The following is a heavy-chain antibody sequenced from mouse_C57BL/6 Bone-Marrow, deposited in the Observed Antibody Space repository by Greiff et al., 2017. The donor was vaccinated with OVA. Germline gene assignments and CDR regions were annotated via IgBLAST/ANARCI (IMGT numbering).Heavy chain of an antibody. J-gene: IGHJ2*01. D-gene: IGHD2-4*01. Sequence: EVQLVESGGGLVKPGGSLTLSCAASGFTFSDYGMHWVRQAPEKGLEWVAYISSGSSTIYYADTVKGRFTISRDKDKNTLFLQMTRLRSEDTAMDYCARKDYDLDYWGQGTTLTVSS. CDR2: ISSGSSTI. CDR3: ARKDYDLDY. CDR1: GFTFSDYG. V-gene: IGHV5-17*01.